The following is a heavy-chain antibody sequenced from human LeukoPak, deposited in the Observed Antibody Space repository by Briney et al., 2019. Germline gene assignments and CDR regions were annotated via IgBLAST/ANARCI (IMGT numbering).Heavy chain of an antibody. D-gene: IGHD2-8*01. CDR3: ASAMVAVDAFDI. J-gene: IGHJ3*02. Sequence: ASVKVSCKASGVTFSSYAISWVRQAPGQGLEWMGGIIPIFGTANYAQKFQGRVTITTDESTSTAYMELSSLRSEDTAVYYCASAMVAVDAFDIWGQGTMVTVSS. CDR2: IIPIFGTA. V-gene: IGHV1-69*05. CDR1: GVTFSSYA.